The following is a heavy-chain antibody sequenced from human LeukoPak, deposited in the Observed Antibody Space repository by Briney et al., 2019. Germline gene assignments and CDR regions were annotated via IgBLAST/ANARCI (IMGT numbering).Heavy chain of an antibody. Sequence: GGSLRLSCAASGFTFSDYYMSWIRQAPGKGLEWVSYISSSGSTIYYADSAKGRFTISRDNAKNSLYLQMNSLRAEDTAVYYCARGMGYLGYCSSTSCSAIDYWGQGTLVTVSS. J-gene: IGHJ4*02. CDR1: GFTFSDYY. CDR3: ARGMGYLGYCSSTSCSAIDY. CDR2: ISSSGSTI. V-gene: IGHV3-11*01. D-gene: IGHD2-2*01.